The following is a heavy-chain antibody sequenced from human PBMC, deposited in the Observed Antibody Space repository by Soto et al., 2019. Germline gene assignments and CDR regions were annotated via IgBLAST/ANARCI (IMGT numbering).Heavy chain of an antibody. Sequence: QVQLQESGPGLVKPSQTLSLSCSVSGVSITTSGHYWNWVRQRPGRGLEWIGYIDSSGTTYYNPSLKTRLAMSVEPSTNQISLKLSSVTAADTALYFCALGMFMDVWGRGTTVIVSP. D-gene: IGHD3-16*01. CDR2: IDSSGTT. CDR1: GVSITTSGHY. CDR3: ALGMFMDV. V-gene: IGHV4-31*03. J-gene: IGHJ6*04.